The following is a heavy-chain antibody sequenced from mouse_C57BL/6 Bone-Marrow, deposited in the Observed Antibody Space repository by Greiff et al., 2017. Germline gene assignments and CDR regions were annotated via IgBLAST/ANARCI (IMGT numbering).Heavy chain of an antibody. CDR1: GFNIKDDY. CDR3: TTHYYGSSYARDY. Sequence: VQLQQSGAELVRPGASVKLSCTASGFNIKDDYMHWVKQRPEQGLEWIGWIDPENGDTEYASKFQGKATITADTSSNTAYLQLSSLTAEDTAGYYCTTHYYGSSYARDYWGQGTSVTVSS. D-gene: IGHD1-1*01. V-gene: IGHV14-4*01. J-gene: IGHJ4*01. CDR2: IDPENGDT.